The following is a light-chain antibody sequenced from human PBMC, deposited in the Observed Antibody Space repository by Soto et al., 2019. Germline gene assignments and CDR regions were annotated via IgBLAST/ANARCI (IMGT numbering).Light chain of an antibody. Sequence: IQLTQSPSSLSASVGDRVTITCRASQDIAIYLAWYQQKPGEAPKLLIYAASSLQSGVPSRFSGSGSGTEFTLTISSLQPEDFATYYCLQHNSYPWTFGQGTKVDI. CDR2: AAS. V-gene: IGKV1-9*01. CDR1: QDIAIY. CDR3: LQHNSYPWT. J-gene: IGKJ1*01.